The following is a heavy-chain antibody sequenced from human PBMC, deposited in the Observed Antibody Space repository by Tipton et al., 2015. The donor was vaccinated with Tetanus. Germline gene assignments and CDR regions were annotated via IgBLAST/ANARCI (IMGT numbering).Heavy chain of an antibody. Sequence: SLRLSCAASGFIFSSYGIHWVRQAPGKGLEWVAVSWYDGTDQYYADSVKGRFTPSRDNSKNTLYLQMNSLRAEDTALYYCAREADRSGGSCFSGDFDNWGQGTQVTVSS. CDR3: AREADRSGGSCFSGDFDN. CDR2: SWYDGTDQ. J-gene: IGHJ4*02. CDR1: GFIFSSYG. D-gene: IGHD2-15*01. V-gene: IGHV3-33*01.